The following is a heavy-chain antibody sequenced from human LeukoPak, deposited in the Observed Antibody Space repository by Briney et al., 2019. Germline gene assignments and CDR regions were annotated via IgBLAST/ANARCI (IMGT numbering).Heavy chain of an antibody. D-gene: IGHD3-10*01. V-gene: IGHV3-30*02. J-gene: IGHJ5*02. CDR3: ARVVHGSGLDP. CDR1: GFTFSSYG. Sequence: PGGSLRLSCAASGFTFSSYGMHWVRQAPGKGLEWVAFIRYDGGNKYYADSVKGRFTISRDNSKNTLYLQMNSLRAEDTAVYYCARVVHGSGLDPWGQGTLVTVSS. CDR2: IRYDGGNK.